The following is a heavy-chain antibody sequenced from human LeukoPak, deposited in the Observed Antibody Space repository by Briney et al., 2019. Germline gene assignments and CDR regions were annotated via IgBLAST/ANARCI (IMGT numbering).Heavy chain of an antibody. V-gene: IGHV3-48*02. CDR2: ISSSSRTI. Sequence: HPGGSLRLSCAASGFTFSSYSMNWVRQAPGKGLEWVSYISSSSRTIYYADSVKGRFTISRDNAKNSLYLQMNSLRDEDTAVYYCARAGRRCSSTSCYDELNFDHWGQGTLVTVSS. CDR1: GFTFSSYS. J-gene: IGHJ4*02. D-gene: IGHD2-2*01. CDR3: ARAGRRCSSTSCYDELNFDH.